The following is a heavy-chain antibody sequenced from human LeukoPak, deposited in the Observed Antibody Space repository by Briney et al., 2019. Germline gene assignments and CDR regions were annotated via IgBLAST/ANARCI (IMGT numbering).Heavy chain of an antibody. Sequence: PGGSLRLSCAASGFTFSSFAMTWVRQAPGKGLEWAPPVSGSAGRTDYADSVKGRFTISRDNLKNTLYLQMNGLRAEDTAVYYCAKNRGHCVDGVCHNYYYMDVWGRGTTVTVSS. J-gene: IGHJ6*03. CDR2: VSGSAGRT. D-gene: IGHD2-8*02. CDR3: AKNRGHCVDGVCHNYYYMDV. CDR1: GFTFSSFA. V-gene: IGHV3-23*01.